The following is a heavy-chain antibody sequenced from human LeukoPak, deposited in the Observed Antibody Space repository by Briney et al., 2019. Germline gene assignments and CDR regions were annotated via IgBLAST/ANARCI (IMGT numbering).Heavy chain of an antibody. Sequence: ASVKVSCKASGYTFTSYYMHSVRQAPGQGLEWMGIINPSGGSTSYAEKFQGRVTMTRDTSTSTVYMELSSLRSEDTAVYYCARGGVDIVATGEFDYWGQGTLVTVSS. CDR1: GYTFTSYY. CDR2: INPSGGST. J-gene: IGHJ4*02. D-gene: IGHD5-12*01. CDR3: ARGGVDIVATGEFDY. V-gene: IGHV1-46*01.